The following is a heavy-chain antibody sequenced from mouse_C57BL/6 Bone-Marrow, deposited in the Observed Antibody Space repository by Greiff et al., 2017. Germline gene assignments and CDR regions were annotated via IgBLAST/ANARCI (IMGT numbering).Heavy chain of an antibody. J-gene: IGHJ3*01. CDR2: IDPENGDT. CDR1: GFNIKDDY. CDR3: SRNRDWFAY. D-gene: IGHD2-1*01. Sequence: EVQVVESGAELVRPGASVKLSCTASGFNIKDDYMHWVKQRPEQGLEWIGWIDPENGDTEYAPKFQGKATITADTSSNTAYLQLSSLTSEDTAGYYCSRNRDWFAYWGQGTLITVTA. V-gene: IGHV14-4*01.